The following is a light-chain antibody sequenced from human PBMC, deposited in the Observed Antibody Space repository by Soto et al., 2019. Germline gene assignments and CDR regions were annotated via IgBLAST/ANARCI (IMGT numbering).Light chain of an antibody. CDR3: SSYAGNSRYV. J-gene: IGLJ1*01. V-gene: IGLV2-8*01. CDR1: SSDVGRYNY. CDR2: EVS. Sequence: QSVLTQPPSASGSPGQSVTISRTGTSSDVGRYNYISWYQQRPGKAPKLIIYEVSKRPSGVPDRLSGFKYGNTASLTVSGLQAEDEADYYCSSYAGNSRYVFETGTKVTVL.